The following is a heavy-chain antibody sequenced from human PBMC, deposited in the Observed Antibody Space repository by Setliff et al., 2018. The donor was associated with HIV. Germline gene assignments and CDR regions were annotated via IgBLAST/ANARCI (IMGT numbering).Heavy chain of an antibody. V-gene: IGHV4-34*01. CDR2: VNHNGNI. Sequence: SETLSLTCGLNGVPFSDYYWNWIRKSPGKGLEWIVEVNHNGNINYNPSLQSRVTVSVDKSKPQFSLKMNSVTAADTAVYYCAITIVGVTTEMYWGQGTLVTVSS. J-gene: IGHJ4*02. CDR1: GVPFSDYY. D-gene: IGHD2-21*02. CDR3: AITIVGVTTEMY.